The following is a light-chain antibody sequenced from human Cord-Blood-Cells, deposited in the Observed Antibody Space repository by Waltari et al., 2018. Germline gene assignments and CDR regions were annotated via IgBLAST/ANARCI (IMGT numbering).Light chain of an antibody. CDR3: QQYGSSLPWT. CDR1: QSVSSSY. Sequence: EIVLTQSPGTRSLSPGERATLSCRASQSVSSSYLAWYQQKPGQAPRLLIYGASSRATGIPDRFSGSGSGTDFTLTISRLEPEDFAVYYCQQYGSSLPWTFGQGTKVEIK. CDR2: GAS. J-gene: IGKJ1*01. V-gene: IGKV3-20*01.